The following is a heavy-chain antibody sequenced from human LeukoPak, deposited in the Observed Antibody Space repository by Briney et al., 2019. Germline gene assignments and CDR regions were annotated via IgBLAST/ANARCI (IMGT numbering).Heavy chain of an antibody. V-gene: IGHV4-4*07. D-gene: IGHD3-22*01. CDR2: LYTSGST. Sequence: PSETLXLTCTVSGGSVSSFYWSWIRQPAGKGLEWIGRLYTSGSTNYNPSLKSRVTMSVDTSENQFSLKLSSVTAADTAVYYCAGGRGYYYDSSAFWGQGTLVTVSS. CDR3: AGGRGYYYDSSAF. J-gene: IGHJ4*02. CDR1: GGSVSSFY.